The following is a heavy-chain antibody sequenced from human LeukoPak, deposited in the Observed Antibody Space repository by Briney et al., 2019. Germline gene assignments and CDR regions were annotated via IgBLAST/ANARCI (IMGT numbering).Heavy chain of an antibody. Sequence: SETLSLTCTVSGGSISSSRFYGGWMRQPPGKGLEWIASIYYSGSTYYNPSLKSRVTISVDTSKNQFALKVSSVTAADTALYYCARHQFYGSGSYYFDYWGQGTLVTVSS. V-gene: IGHV4-39*01. D-gene: IGHD3-10*01. CDR1: GGSISSSRFY. CDR2: IYYSGST. J-gene: IGHJ4*02. CDR3: ARHQFYGSGSYYFDY.